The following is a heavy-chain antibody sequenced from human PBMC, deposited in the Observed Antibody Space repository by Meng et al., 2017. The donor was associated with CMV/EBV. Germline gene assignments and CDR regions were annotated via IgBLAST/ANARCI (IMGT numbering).Heavy chain of an antibody. J-gene: IGHJ6*02. CDR1: GFTFSSYW. D-gene: IGHD5-12*01. CDR3: ARNVDYGMDV. V-gene: IGHV3-74*01. CDR2: INSDGSST. Sequence: GESLKISCAASGFTFSSYWMHWVRQAPGKGLVWVSRINSDGSSTSYADSVKGRFTISRDNAKNTLYLQMNSLRAKDTAVYYCARNVDYGMDVWGQGTTVTVSS.